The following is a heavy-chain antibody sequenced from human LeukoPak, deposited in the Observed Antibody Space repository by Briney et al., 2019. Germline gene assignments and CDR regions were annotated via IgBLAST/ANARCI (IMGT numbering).Heavy chain of an antibody. CDR3: ARLVPNAAAASGVDY. V-gene: IGHV4-39*01. Sequence: SATLSLTCTVSGGSISSSSYYWGWIRQPPGKGLEWIGSIYYSGSTYYNPSLKSRVTISVDTSKNQFSLKLGSVTAADTAVYYCARLVPNAAAASGVDYWGQGTLVTVSS. J-gene: IGHJ4*02. CDR2: IYYSGST. CDR1: GGSISSSSYY. D-gene: IGHD6-13*01.